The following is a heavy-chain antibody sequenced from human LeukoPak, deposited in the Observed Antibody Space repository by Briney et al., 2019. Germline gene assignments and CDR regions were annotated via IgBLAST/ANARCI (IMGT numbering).Heavy chain of an antibody. CDR1: GFPFSSYS. Sequence: WGSLRLSCAASGFPFSSYSMTWVRQAPGKGLEWVANIKPDGTTKYYVDSVKGRFTITRNNALNSLYLQMNSLGAEGTAIYYCARSIPYGTSWYGRSDYWGQGTLVTVSS. D-gene: IGHD2-21*01. CDR3: ARSIPYGTSWYGRSDY. CDR2: IKPDGTTK. V-gene: IGHV3-7*03. J-gene: IGHJ4*02.